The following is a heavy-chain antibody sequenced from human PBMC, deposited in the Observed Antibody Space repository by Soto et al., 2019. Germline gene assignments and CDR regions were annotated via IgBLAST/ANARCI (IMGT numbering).Heavy chain of an antibody. CDR1: GFTFSSYA. Sequence: GGSLRLSCAASGFTFSSYAMSWVRQAPGKGLEWVSGIGGSSDSTFYADSVKGRFTLSRDNSKNTLSLQMNSLRAEDTAIYYCAKSAMPPTPAGPYYFDSGGQGPLVPVSS. CDR3: AKSAMPPTPAGPYYFDS. V-gene: IGHV3-23*01. CDR2: IGGSSDST. J-gene: IGHJ4*02. D-gene: IGHD2-2*01.